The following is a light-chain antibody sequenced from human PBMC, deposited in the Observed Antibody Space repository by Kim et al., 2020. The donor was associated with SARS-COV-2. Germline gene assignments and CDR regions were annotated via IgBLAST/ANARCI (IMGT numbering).Light chain of an antibody. CDR1: QSLLHSNGYNY. Sequence: DIVMTQSPLSLPVTPGEPASISCRSSQSLLHSNGYNYLDWYLQKPGQSPQLLIYLGSNRASGVTDRFSGSGSGTDFTLKISRVEAEDVGVYDCMQALQTPPWTFGQGTKVDIK. V-gene: IGKV2-28*01. CDR3: MQALQTPPWT. CDR2: LGS. J-gene: IGKJ1*01.